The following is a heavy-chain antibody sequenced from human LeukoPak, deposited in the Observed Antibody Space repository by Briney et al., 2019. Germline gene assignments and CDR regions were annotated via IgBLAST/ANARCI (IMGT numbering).Heavy chain of an antibody. D-gene: IGHD3-3*01. CDR1: GGSISSYY. J-gene: IGHJ6*03. CDR2: IYYSGST. Sequence: PSETLSLTCTVSGGSISSYYWSWIRQPPGKGLEWIGYIYYSGSTNYNPSLESRVTISVDTSKNQFSLKLSSVTAADTAVYYCARGITIFGAAKHYYMDVWGKGTTVTVSS. CDR3: ARGITIFGAAKHYYMDV. V-gene: IGHV4-59*01.